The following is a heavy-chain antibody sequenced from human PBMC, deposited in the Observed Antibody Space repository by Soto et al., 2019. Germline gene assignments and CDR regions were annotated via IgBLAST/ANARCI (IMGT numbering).Heavy chain of an antibody. Sequence: PGGSLRLSCAASGFTFSSYSMNWVRQAPWKGLDWVSSISSSSSYIYYADSVKGRFTISRDSAKNSLYLQMNSLRAEDKAVYYSARETLHRRLGHDYWGPGTLLTVSS. CDR1: GFTFSSYS. D-gene: IGHD3-16*01. V-gene: IGHV3-21*01. CDR2: ISSSSSYI. CDR3: ARETLHRRLGHDY. J-gene: IGHJ4*02.